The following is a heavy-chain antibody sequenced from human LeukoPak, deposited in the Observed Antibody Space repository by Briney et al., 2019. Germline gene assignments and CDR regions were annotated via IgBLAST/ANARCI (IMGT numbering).Heavy chain of an antibody. J-gene: IGHJ4*02. CDR2: INPNSGGT. V-gene: IGHV1-2*02. CDR1: GYIFTGYY. D-gene: IGHD1-1*01. Sequence: TSVKVSCTASGYIFTGYYMHWVRQAPGQGLEWMGWINPNSGGTNYAQKFQGRVTMTRDTSISTAYMELSRLRSDDTAVYYCARGLQAGIFDYWGQGTLVTVSS. CDR3: ARGLQAGIFDY.